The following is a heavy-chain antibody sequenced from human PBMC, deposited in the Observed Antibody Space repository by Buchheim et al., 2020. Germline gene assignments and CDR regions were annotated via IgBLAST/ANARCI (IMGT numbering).Heavy chain of an antibody. D-gene: IGHD6-25*01. CDR1: GFTFNTYE. CDR3: ARCLIAASDNYYGMGV. CDR2: ISPSASTT. Sequence: EVQLVESGGGLVQPGGSLRVSCAASGFTFNTYEMNWVSQAPGKGLEWVSYISPSASTTYYADSVKCGFTISRDNAKNSLYLQMNSLRAEDTAVYYCARCLIAASDNYYGMGVWGQGT. J-gene: IGHJ6*02. V-gene: IGHV3-48*03.